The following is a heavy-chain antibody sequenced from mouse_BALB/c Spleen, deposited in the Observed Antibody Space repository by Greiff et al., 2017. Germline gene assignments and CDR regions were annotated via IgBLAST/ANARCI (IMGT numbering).Heavy chain of an antibody. V-gene: IGHV5-6-5*01. J-gene: IGHJ2*01. Sequence: EVHLVESGGGLVKPGGSLKLSCAASGFTFSSYAMSWVRQTPEKRLEWVASISSGGSTYYPDSVKGRFTISRDNARNILYLQMSSLRSEDTAMYYCARGSGNYGYWGQGTTLTVSS. CDR1: GFTFSSYA. CDR2: ISSGGST. D-gene: IGHD2-1*01. CDR3: ARGSGNYGY.